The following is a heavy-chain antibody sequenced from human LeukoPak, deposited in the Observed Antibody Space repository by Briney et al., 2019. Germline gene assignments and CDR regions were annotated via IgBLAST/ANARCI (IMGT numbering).Heavy chain of an antibody. V-gene: IGHV3-48*01. Sequence: GGSLRLSCVVSGFTFSAYSVHWVRQAPGKGLEWVSFVSNSGSATYYAVSVKGRFIISRDNAKNSLYLQMNSLRAEDTAVYYCARGYRYGMDVWGQGNTVTVSS. D-gene: IGHD5-18*01. J-gene: IGHJ6*02. CDR3: ARGYRYGMDV. CDR1: GFTFSAYS. CDR2: VSNSGSAT.